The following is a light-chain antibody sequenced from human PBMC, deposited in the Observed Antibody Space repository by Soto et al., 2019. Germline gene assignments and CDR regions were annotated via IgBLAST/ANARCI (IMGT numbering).Light chain of an antibody. CDR1: QSISSY. CDR2: AAS. CDR3: QRSYSTPLT. V-gene: IGKV1-39*01. Sequence: IQMTPSPSSLSASVGDRVTITCRASQSISSYLNWYQQKPGKAPKLLIYAASSLQSGVPSRFSGRGSGTEFTLTISSLQPEDFATYYCQRSYSTPLTFGPGTKVDLK. J-gene: IGKJ3*01.